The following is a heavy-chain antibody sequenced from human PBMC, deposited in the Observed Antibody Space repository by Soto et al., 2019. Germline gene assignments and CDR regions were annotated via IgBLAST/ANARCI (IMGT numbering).Heavy chain of an antibody. CDR3: ARGHRPYYDFWSGPRMDYYYYMDV. CDR2: ISAYNGNT. V-gene: IGHV1-18*01. Sequence: QVQLVQSGAEVKKPGASVKVSCKASGYTFTSYGISWVRQAPGQGLEWMGWISAYNGNTNYAQKLQGRVTMTTDTSTSTAYMELRSLRSDDTAVYYCARGHRPYYDFWSGPRMDYYYYMDVWGKGTTVTVSS. D-gene: IGHD3-3*01. CDR1: GYTFTSYG. J-gene: IGHJ6*03.